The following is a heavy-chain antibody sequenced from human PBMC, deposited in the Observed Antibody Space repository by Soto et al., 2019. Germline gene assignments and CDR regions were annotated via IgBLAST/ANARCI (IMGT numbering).Heavy chain of an antibody. Sequence: EVQLVESGGGLVKPGGSLRLSCAASGFTFSSYSMNWVRQAPGKGLEWVSSISSSSSYIYYADSVKGRFTISRDNAKNSLYLQMNSLRAEDTAVYYCARDHESYYYDSSGYQAFDIWGQGTMVTVSS. CDR3: ARDHESYYYDSSGYQAFDI. V-gene: IGHV3-21*01. CDR2: ISSSSSYI. CDR1: GFTFSSYS. D-gene: IGHD3-22*01. J-gene: IGHJ3*02.